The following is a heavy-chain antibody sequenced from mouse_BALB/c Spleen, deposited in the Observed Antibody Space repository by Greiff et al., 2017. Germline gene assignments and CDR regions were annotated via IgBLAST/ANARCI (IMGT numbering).Heavy chain of an antibody. D-gene: IGHD1-1*01. CDR1: GFTFSSFG. CDR2: ISSGSSTI. CDR3: ARRNYAPHAIDY. V-gene: IGHV5-17*02. Sequence: EVKLMESGGGLVQPGGSLKLSCAASGFTFSSFGMHWVRQAPEKGLEWVAYISSGSSTIYYADTVKGRFTISRDNPKNTLFLQMTSLMSEDTAMDYCARRNYAPHAIDYWGQGTSVTVSS. J-gene: IGHJ4*01.